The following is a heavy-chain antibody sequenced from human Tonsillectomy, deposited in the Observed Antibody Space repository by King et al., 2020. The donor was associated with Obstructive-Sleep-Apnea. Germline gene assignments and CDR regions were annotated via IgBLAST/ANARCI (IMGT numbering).Heavy chain of an antibody. Sequence: QLQESGPGLVKPSETLSLTCTVSGGSISSYYWSWIRQPPGKGLEWIGYICYSGSTNYNPSLKSRVTISLDTSKNQFSLKLSSVTAADTAVYYCASLVVITGTEYFQHWGQGTLVTVSS. CDR3: ASLVVITGTEYFQH. CDR2: ICYSGST. J-gene: IGHJ1*01. D-gene: IGHD3-22*01. CDR1: GGSISSYY. V-gene: IGHV4-59*01.